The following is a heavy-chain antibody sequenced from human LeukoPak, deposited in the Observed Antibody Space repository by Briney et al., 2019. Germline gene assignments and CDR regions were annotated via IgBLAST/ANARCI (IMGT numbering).Heavy chain of an antibody. CDR1: GVSISAYF. CDR3: ARKDGDF. J-gene: IGHJ4*02. Sequence: SETLPLTCTVSGVSISAYFWTWIRQPAGKGLEWIGRIYTSGTINYNPSLESRLTMSLDTSKNQISLRLSSVTAAGTGVYYCARKDGDFWGQGTLVTVSS. V-gene: IGHV4-4*07. CDR2: IYTSGTI.